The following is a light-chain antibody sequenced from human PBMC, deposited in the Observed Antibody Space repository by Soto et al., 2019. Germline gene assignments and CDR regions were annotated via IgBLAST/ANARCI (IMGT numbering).Light chain of an antibody. CDR1: DNDTGSYNY. V-gene: IGLV2-8*01. CDR3: CSYTTTASFYV. J-gene: IGLJ1*01. Sequence: QSVLTQPPSVSGSSGQSVTISCSGTDNDTGSYNYVSWYLQHPGKAPKLIVFEVTRRPSGVPDRFSGSKSGNTAYLTISGLQPADEGDYYCCSYTTTASFYVFETGTKVTVL. CDR2: EVT.